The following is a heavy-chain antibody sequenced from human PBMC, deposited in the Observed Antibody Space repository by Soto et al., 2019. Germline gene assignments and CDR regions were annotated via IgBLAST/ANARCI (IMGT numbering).Heavy chain of an antibody. Sequence: QVQLAESGGGVVQPGRSLRLSCAASGFTFSSFAMHWVRQAPGKGLEWVALMSQDGNNKDYAHSVKGRFAISRDNSKNTLYLQMNSLRPEDTAVYFCARDPSRFGDYGYFDFWGQGTLLTVSS. D-gene: IGHD4-17*01. CDR2: MSQDGNNK. V-gene: IGHV3-30*03. J-gene: IGHJ4*02. CDR1: GFTFSSFA. CDR3: ARDPSRFGDYGYFDF.